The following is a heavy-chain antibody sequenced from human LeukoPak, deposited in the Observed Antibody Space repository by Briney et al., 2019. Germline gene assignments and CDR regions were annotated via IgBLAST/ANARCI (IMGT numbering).Heavy chain of an antibody. CDR2: IYFSGSS. J-gene: IGHJ4*02. V-gene: IGHV4-4*07. CDR1: GASTNTHF. Sequence: SETLSLTCTVSGASTNTHFWSWIRQPAGKGLEWIGRIYFSGSSNYNTSLESRVTMSVATSNNQLTLELTPVSAAAAAVYCCARVVGVSGSFLPFEYWGQGTLVTVSS. CDR3: ARVVGVSGSFLPFEY. D-gene: IGHD3-16*01.